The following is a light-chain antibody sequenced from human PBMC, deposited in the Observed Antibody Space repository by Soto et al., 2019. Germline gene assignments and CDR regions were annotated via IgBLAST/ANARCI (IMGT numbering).Light chain of an antibody. CDR1: QSVSSSY. J-gene: IGKJ3*01. Sequence: EIVLTQSPGTLSLSPGERATPSCRASQSVSSSYLAWYQHKPGQGPRLLIYGASSRATGIPDRFSGSGSGTDFTLTISRLEPEDFALYYCQKYGSSFTFGPGTKVDIK. CDR2: GAS. CDR3: QKYGSSFT. V-gene: IGKV3-20*01.